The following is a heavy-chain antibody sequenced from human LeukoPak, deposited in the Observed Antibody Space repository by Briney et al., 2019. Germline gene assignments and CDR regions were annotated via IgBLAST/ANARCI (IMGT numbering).Heavy chain of an antibody. CDR3: ARDLWYYYDSSGYYHWYFDL. J-gene: IGHJ2*01. CDR2: IYTSGST. D-gene: IGHD3-22*01. V-gene: IGHV4-61*02. Sequence: SETLSLTCTVSGGSISSGSYYWRWLRQPAGKGLEWLGRIYTSGSTNYNPSLKSRVTISVDPSKNQFSLKLSSVTAADTAVYYCARDLWYYYDSSGYYHWYFDLWGRGTLVTVSS. CDR1: GGSISSGSYY.